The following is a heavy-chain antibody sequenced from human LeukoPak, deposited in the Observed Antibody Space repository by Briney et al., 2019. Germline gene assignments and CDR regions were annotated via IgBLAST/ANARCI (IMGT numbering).Heavy chain of an antibody. CDR1: GDSISSSSSY. CDR3: AREGGYCSGGSCYYYYYYMDV. J-gene: IGHJ6*03. D-gene: IGHD2-15*01. V-gene: IGHV4-39*02. Sequence: SETLSLTCTVSGDSISSSSSYWGWIRQPPGKGLEWIRSIYYSGNTYYNTSLKSRVTISVDTSKNQFSLKLNSVTAADTAVYYCAREGGYCSGGSCYYYYYYMDVWGKGTTVTVSS. CDR2: IYYSGNT.